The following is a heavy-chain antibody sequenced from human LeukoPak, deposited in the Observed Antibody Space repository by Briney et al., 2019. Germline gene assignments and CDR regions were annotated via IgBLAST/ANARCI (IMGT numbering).Heavy chain of an antibody. CDR3: ARGYSSTAYFDY. Sequence: ASVKVSCKASGYTFTGYYMHWVRQAPGQGLEWMGWINPNSGGTNYAQKFQGRVTMTRDTSISTAYMELSRLRSGDTAVYYCARGYSSTAYFDYWGQGTLVTVSS. V-gene: IGHV1-2*02. CDR1: GYTFTGYY. CDR2: INPNSGGT. D-gene: IGHD6-19*01. J-gene: IGHJ4*02.